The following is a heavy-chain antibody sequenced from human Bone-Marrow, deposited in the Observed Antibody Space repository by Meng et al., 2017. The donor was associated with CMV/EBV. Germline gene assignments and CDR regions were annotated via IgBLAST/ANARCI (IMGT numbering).Heavy chain of an antibody. CDR3: TRGHSSSSIYFVY. CDR2: IRSKAYGGTT. CDR1: GFTFGDYA. D-gene: IGHD6-6*01. Sequence: GESLKISCTASGFTFGDYAMSWVRQAPGKGLEWVGFIRSKAYGGTTEYAASVKGRFTISRDDSKSIAYLQMNSLKTEDTAVYYCTRGHSSSSIYFVYWGQGTLVTVSS. V-gene: IGHV3-49*04. J-gene: IGHJ4*02.